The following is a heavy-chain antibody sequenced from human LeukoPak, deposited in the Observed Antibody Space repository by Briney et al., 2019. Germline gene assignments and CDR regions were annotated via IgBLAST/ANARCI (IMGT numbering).Heavy chain of an antibody. V-gene: IGHV4-4*07. CDR3: ARVGGDCGGDCYHYYSMDV. Sequence: SETLSLTCSVSGGSISSYYWSWIRQSAGKGLEWIGRIYPTGSTNYNPSLKSRVTISGDKSKNQFSLKLSSVTAADTAVYYCARVGGDCGGDCYHYYSMDVWGEGTTVSVSS. CDR2: IYPTGST. CDR1: GGSISSYY. D-gene: IGHD2-21*02. J-gene: IGHJ6*03.